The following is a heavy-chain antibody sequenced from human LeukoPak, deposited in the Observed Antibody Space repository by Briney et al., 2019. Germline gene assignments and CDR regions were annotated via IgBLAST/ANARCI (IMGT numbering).Heavy chain of an antibody. CDR3: ARDPVRSYYDFWSGYYSY. J-gene: IGHJ4*02. CDR1: GYTFTSYG. Sequence: ASVKVSCKASGYTFTSYGISWVRRAPGQGLEWMGWISAYNGNTNYAQKLQGRVTMTTDTSTSTAYMELRSLRSDDTAVYYCARDPVRSYYDFWSGYYSYWGQGTLVTVSS. V-gene: IGHV1-18*01. D-gene: IGHD3-3*01. CDR2: ISAYNGNT.